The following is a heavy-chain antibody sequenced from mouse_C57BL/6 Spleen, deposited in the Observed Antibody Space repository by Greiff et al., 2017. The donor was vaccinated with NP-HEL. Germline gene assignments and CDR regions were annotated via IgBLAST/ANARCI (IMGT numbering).Heavy chain of an antibody. Sequence: VQLQESGGDLVKPGGSLKLSCAASGFTFSSYGMSWVRQTPEKRLEWVATISSGGSYTYYPDSVKGRFTISRDNAKNTLYLQMSSLKSEDTAMYYCARHLGRDYFDYWGQGTTLTVSS. D-gene: IGHD4-1*01. CDR3: ARHLGRDYFDY. CDR2: ISSGGSYT. CDR1: GFTFSSYG. J-gene: IGHJ2*01. V-gene: IGHV5-6*01.